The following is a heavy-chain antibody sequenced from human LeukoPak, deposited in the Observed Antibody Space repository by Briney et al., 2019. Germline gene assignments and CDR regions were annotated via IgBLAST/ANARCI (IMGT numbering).Heavy chain of an antibody. J-gene: IGHJ6*02. CDR3: ARLRYYGMDV. CDR2: TSSSSSTI. CDR1: GFTFSSYW. V-gene: IGHV3-48*04. Sequence: TGGSLRLSCAASGFTFSSYWMSWVRQAPGKGLEWVSYTSSSSSTIYYADSVKSRFTISRDNAKNSLYLQMNSLRVEDTAVYYCARLRYYGMDVWGQGTTVTVSS.